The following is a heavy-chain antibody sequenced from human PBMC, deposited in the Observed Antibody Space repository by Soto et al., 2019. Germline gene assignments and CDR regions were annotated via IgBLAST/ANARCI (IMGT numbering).Heavy chain of an antibody. J-gene: IGHJ4*02. CDR1: GFAFSNYD. Sequence: GGSLRLSCAASGFAFSNYDMNLVRQAPGKGLECVSYISLSGSTIYYADSVKGRFTISRDDAKNSLYLQMDSLRADDTAVYYCARESFSASPNFFDYWGQGTLVTVSS. CDR2: ISLSGSTI. D-gene: IGHD3-3*02. CDR3: ARESFSASPNFFDY. V-gene: IGHV3-48*03.